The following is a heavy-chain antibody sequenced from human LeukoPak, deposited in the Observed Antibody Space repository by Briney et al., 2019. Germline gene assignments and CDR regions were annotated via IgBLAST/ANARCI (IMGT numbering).Heavy chain of an antibody. CDR2: MKSNNGHT. V-gene: IGHV1-8*01. Sequence: VASVKVSCKASGYTFTSFDFNWVRQATGQGLEWMGWMKSNNGHTGYAQKFQGRVTVTRDTSISTAYMELSSLTFEDTAVYYCARGPPNWGMVGYWGQGTLVTVSS. J-gene: IGHJ4*02. CDR1: GYTFTSFD. CDR3: ARGPPNWGMVGY. D-gene: IGHD7-27*01.